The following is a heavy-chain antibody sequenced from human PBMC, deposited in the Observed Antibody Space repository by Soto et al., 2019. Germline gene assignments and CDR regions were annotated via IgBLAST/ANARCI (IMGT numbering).Heavy chain of an antibody. V-gene: IGHV6-1*01. CDR3: SRDHRSMSGDCRYYYYGMDV. Sequence: SQTLSLTCAISGDSVSSNSAAWNWIRQSPSRGLEWLGRTYYRSKWYNDYAVSVKSRITINPDTSKNQFSLQLNSVTPEDTAVYYCSRDHRSMSGDCRYYYYGMDVWGQGTTVTVSS. J-gene: IGHJ6*02. D-gene: IGHD2-21*02. CDR1: GDSVSSNSAA. CDR2: TYYRSKWYN.